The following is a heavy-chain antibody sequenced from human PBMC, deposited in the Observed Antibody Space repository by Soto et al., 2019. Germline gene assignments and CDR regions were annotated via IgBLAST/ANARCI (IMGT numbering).Heavy chain of an antibody. V-gene: IGHV3-30-3*01. CDR3: ARDDEGGSDCDLGY. Sequence: QVQLVESGGGVVQPGRSLRLSCATSGFTFSSYLIHWVHQTPDKGLEWVAFISRDGSNEYYADSVKGRFTISRDNSKNTLYLEMNSLRAEDTAVYYCARDDEGGSDCDLGYWGQGTLVTVSS. D-gene: IGHD3-10*01. CDR1: GFTFSSYL. J-gene: IGHJ4*02. CDR2: ISRDGSNE.